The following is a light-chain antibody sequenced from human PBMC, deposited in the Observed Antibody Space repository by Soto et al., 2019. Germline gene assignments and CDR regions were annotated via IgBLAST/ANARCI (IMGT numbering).Light chain of an antibody. CDR1: SSNIGAGYD. Sequence: QSALTQPPAVSGAPGQRVTISCTGSSSNIGAGYDVHWYQQLPGTAPKLLIYGNSNRPSGVPDRFSGSKSGTSASLAITGHQAEDGADYYCQSYDSRRGGSVFGTGTKVTLL. J-gene: IGLJ1*01. CDR3: QSYDSRRGGSV. CDR2: GNS. V-gene: IGLV1-40*01.